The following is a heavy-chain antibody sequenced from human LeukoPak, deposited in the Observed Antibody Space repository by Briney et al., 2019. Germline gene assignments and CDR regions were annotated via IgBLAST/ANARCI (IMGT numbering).Heavy chain of an antibody. CDR2: ISAYNGNT. CDR1: GYTFTSYG. CDR3: ARAIAAGYYYYGMDV. J-gene: IGHJ6*02. V-gene: IGHV1-18*01. D-gene: IGHD6-13*01. Sequence: ASVKVSCKASGYTFTSYGISWVRQAPGQGLEWMGWISAYNGNTNYAQKLQGRVTMTTDTSTSTAYMELRSLRSDDTAVYYCARAIAAGYYYYGMDVWGQATTVTVSS.